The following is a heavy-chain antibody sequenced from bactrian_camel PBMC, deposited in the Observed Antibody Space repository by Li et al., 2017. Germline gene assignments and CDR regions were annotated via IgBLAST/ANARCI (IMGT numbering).Heavy chain of an antibody. CDR1: KYPRSTHC. CDR3: AAHFSRGGYCYDFRLSRYTY. D-gene: IGHD2*01. J-gene: IGHJ4*01. CDR2: VDSDGSPT. V-gene: IGHV3S1*01. Sequence: HVQLVESGGGSVQAGGSLRLSCAVSKYPRSTHCMAWLRQPPGKEHEGVAAVDSDGSPTYAASVKGRFAVSKDNAKNTLYLQMTNLKPEDTAMYFCAAHFSRGGYCYDFRLSRYTYWGQGTQVTVS.